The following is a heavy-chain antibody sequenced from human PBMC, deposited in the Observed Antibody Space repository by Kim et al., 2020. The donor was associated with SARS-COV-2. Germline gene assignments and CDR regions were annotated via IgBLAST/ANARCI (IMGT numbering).Heavy chain of an antibody. CDR1: GGSISSYY. Sequence: SETLSLTCTVSGGSISSYYWSWIRQPPGKGLEWIGYIYYSGSTNYNPSLKSRVTISVDTSKNQFSLKLSSVTAADTAVYYCASRISGWYGMDVWGQGTTVTVSS. D-gene: IGHD6-19*01. CDR3: ASRISGWYGMDV. V-gene: IGHV4-59*13. CDR2: IYYSGST. J-gene: IGHJ6*02.